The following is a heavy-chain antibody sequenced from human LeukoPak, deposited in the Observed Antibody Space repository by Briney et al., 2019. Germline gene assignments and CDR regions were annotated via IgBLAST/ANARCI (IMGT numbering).Heavy chain of an antibody. Sequence: SETLSLTCTVSGGSISSYYWSWIRQTPGKGPEWIGYIYYSGSTNYNPSLNSRVTMSVDTSKNQFSLNLNSVTAADTAVYYCARGYSSSWLGKFDYWGQGTLVTVSS. CDR2: IYYSGST. V-gene: IGHV4-59*01. CDR1: GGSISSYY. CDR3: ARGYSSSWLGKFDY. J-gene: IGHJ4*02. D-gene: IGHD6-13*01.